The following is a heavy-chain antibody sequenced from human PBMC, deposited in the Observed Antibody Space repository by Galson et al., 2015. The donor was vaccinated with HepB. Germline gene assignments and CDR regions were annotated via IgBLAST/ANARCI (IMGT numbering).Heavy chain of an antibody. D-gene: IGHD5-12*01. CDR1: GFTFNSYA. Sequence: SLRLSCAASGFTFNSYAMSWVRQAPGKGLEWVSGISGTGGTTDYADSVKGRFTISRDNSKNTLYLQMNSLGAEDTAVYYCAKDGYSGNDFWYYDSRAYDRYYFDYWGQGTLVTVSS. CDR3: AKDGYSGNDFWYYDSRAYDRYYFDY. CDR2: ISGTGGTT. J-gene: IGHJ4*02. V-gene: IGHV3-23*01.